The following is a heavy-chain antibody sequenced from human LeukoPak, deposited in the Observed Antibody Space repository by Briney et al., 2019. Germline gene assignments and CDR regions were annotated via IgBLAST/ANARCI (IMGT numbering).Heavy chain of an antibody. J-gene: IGHJ4*02. Sequence: SETLSLTCTVSGGSISSGSYYWSWIRQPAGKGLEWIGRIYTSGSTNYNPSLKSRVTISVDTSKNQFSLKLSSVTAADTAVYYCARQGRDYGSGSYYKRTLDYWGQGTLVTVSS. CDR1: GGSISSGSYY. D-gene: IGHD3-10*01. V-gene: IGHV4-61*02. CDR2: IYTSGST. CDR3: ARQGRDYGSGSYYKRTLDY.